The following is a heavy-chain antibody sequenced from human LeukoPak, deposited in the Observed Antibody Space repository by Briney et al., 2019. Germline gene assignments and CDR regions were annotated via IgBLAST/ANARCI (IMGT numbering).Heavy chain of an antibody. V-gene: IGHV1-3*01. CDR2: INPGNGNT. CDR3: ARVRVFGVVTSRYYMDV. Sequence: ASVKVSCKASGYTFTSYTMHWVRQAPGQRLEWMGWINPGNGNTQYSQKFQGRVTMTRNTSISTAYMELSSLRSDDTAVYYCARVRVFGVVTSRYYMDVWGKGTTVTVSS. J-gene: IGHJ6*03. CDR1: GYTFTSYT. D-gene: IGHD3-3*01.